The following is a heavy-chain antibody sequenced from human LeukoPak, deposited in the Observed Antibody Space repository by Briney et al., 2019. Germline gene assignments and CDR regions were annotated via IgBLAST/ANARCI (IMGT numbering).Heavy chain of an antibody. Sequence: GESLKISCKGSGYTFTGYYMHWVRQAPGQGLEWMGWINPNSGGTNYAQKFQGRVTMTRDTSISTAYMELSRLRSDDTAVYYCAKRGKFGGLNPLFDYWGQGTLVTVSS. CDR3: AKRGKFGGLNPLFDY. CDR2: INPNSGGT. J-gene: IGHJ4*02. CDR1: GYTFTGYY. D-gene: IGHD3-16*01. V-gene: IGHV1-2*02.